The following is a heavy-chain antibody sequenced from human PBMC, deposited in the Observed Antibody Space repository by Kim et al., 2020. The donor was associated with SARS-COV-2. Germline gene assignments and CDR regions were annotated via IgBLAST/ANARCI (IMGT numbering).Heavy chain of an antibody. V-gene: IGHV1-18*01. CDR3: ARDFEGYCSSTSCSAFDP. J-gene: IGHJ5*02. CDR2: ISAYNGNT. Sequence: ASVKVSCKASGYTFTSYGISWVRQAPGQGLEWMGWISAYNGNTNYAQKLQGRVTMTTDTSTSTAYMELRSLRSDDTAVYYCARDFEGYCSSTSCSAFDPWGQGTLVTVSS. D-gene: IGHD2-2*01. CDR1: GYTFTSYG.